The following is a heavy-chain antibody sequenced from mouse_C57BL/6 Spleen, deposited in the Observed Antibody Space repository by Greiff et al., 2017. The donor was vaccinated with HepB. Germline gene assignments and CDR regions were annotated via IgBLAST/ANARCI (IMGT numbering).Heavy chain of an antibody. CDR2: IRSKSNNYAT. Sequence: EVQVVESGGGLVQPKGSLKLSCAASGFSFNTYAMNWVRQAPGKGLEWVARIRSKSNNYATYYADSGKDRFTISRDDSESMLYLQMNNLKTEDTAMYYCAPSYSNYAPWFAYWGQGTLVTVSA. D-gene: IGHD2-5*01. V-gene: IGHV10-1*01. CDR3: APSYSNYAPWFAY. J-gene: IGHJ3*01. CDR1: GFSFNTYA.